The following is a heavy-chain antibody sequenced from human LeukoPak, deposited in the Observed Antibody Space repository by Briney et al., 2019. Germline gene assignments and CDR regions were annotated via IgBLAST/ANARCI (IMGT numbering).Heavy chain of an antibody. CDR3: ARDPTTYYDYVWGSYRYTGFDY. CDR1: GYTFTSYG. D-gene: IGHD3-16*02. V-gene: IGHV1-18*01. Sequence: ASVKVSCKASGYTFTSYGISWVRQAPGQGLEWMGWISAYNGSTNYAQKLQGRVTMTTDTSTSTAYMELRSLRSDDTAVYYCARDPTTYYDYVWGSYRYTGFDYWGQGTLVTVSS. CDR2: ISAYNGST. J-gene: IGHJ4*02.